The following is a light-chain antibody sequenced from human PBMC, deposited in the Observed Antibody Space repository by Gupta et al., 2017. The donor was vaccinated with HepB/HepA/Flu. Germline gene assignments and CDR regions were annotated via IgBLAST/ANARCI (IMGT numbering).Light chain of an antibody. CDR1: KLVERY. V-gene: IGLV3-1*01. CDR3: QAGDSSMVV. CDR2: QDG. Sequence: SFELPQPLSVSVSPGQTATITCSGDKLVERYACWYQQKPGQSPVMVIYQDGQRTAEIPERFSGSSSGNTATLTISGTQAGDEADYYCQAGDSSMVVFGGGTKLTVL. J-gene: IGLJ2*01.